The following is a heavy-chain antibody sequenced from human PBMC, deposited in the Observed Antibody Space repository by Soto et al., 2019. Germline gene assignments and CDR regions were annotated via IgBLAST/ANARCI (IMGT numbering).Heavy chain of an antibody. CDR1: GGTFSSYA. D-gene: IGHD4-17*01. CDR2: IIPIFGTA. J-gene: IGHJ4*02. CDR3: ARERESLFAYGATRPLDY. Sequence: QVQLVQSGAEVKKPGSSVKVSCKASGGTFSSYAISWVRQAPGQGLEWMGGIIPIFGTANYAQKFQGRVTITADESTSTAYMELSSLRSEDTAVYYCARERESLFAYGATRPLDYWGQGTLVTVSS. V-gene: IGHV1-69*01.